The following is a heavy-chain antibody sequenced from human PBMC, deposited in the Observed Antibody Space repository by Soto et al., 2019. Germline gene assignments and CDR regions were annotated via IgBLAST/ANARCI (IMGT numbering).Heavy chain of an antibody. J-gene: IGHJ4*02. Sequence: PSETLSLTCRVSGGSVSSNIYYWTWLRQHPGKGPEWIGHIYYSGSTYYNPSLKRRVTISLDMSKNQFSLKLTSVSAADTAVYYCARGYDYDSGGYLFDYWGQGTLVTVSS. CDR3: ARGYDYDSGGYLFDY. CDR2: IYYSGST. D-gene: IGHD3-22*01. CDR1: GGSVSSNIYY. V-gene: IGHV4-31*03.